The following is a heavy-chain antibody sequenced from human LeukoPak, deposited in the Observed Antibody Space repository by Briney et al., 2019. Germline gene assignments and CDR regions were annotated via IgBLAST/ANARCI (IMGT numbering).Heavy chain of an antibody. D-gene: IGHD5-18*01. V-gene: IGHV3-33*01. CDR1: GFTFSSYG. Sequence: PGGSLRLSCAASGFTFSSYGMHWVRQAPGKGLEWVAVIWYDGSNKYYADSVKGRFTISRDNSKNTLYLQMNSLRAEDTAVYYCARDRVSGVRGCSYARVLDYWGQGTLVTVSS. CDR3: ARDRVSGVRGCSYARVLDY. J-gene: IGHJ4*02. CDR2: IWYDGSNK.